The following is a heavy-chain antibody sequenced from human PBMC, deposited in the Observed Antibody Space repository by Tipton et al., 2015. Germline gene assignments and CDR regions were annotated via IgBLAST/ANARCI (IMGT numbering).Heavy chain of an antibody. D-gene: IGHD3-16*01. Sequence: QVQLVQSGAEVKEPGASVKGSCKASGYSFIDYKMHWVRQAPGQGLEWMGWINPHSGGTDYAQKFQGRVTMTGDTSISTAYMELNRLTSADTAMYYCARNWGGMGVWGQGTTVTVSS. CDR3: ARNWGGMGV. J-gene: IGHJ6*02. CDR2: INPHSGGT. CDR1: GYSFIDYK. V-gene: IGHV1-2*02.